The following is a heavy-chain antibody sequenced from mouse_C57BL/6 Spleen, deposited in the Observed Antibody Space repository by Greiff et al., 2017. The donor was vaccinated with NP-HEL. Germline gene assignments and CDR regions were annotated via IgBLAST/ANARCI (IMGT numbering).Heavy chain of an antibody. CDR2: INPNNGGT. J-gene: IGHJ3*01. V-gene: IGHV1-18*01. CDR3: ARSQFAY. Sequence: LVEPGASVKIPCKASGYTFTDYNMDWVKQSHGKSLEWIGDINPNNGGTIYNQKFKGKATLTVDKSSSTAYMELRSLTSEDTAVYYCARSQFAYWGQGTLVTVSA. CDR1: GYTFTDYN.